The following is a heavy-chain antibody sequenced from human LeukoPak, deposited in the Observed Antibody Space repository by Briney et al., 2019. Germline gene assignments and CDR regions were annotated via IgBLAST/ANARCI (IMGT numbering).Heavy chain of an antibody. CDR3: AKASAMIVVVSKHFDY. V-gene: IGHV3-30*18. D-gene: IGHD3-22*01. CDR2: ISYDGSYK. Sequence: PGGSLRLSCAASGFTFSNYGMHWVRQAPGKGLEWVAFISYDGSYKYYADSVKGRFTISRDNSKNTLYLQMNSLRAEDTAVYYCAKASAMIVVVSKHFDYWGQGTLVTVSS. CDR1: GFTFSNYG. J-gene: IGHJ4*02.